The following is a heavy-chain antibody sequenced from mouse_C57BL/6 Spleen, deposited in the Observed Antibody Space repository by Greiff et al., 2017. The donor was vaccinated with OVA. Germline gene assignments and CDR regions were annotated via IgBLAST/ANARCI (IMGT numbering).Heavy chain of an antibody. CDR1: GFTFTDYY. CDR3: ARYRCNQRYFDV. Sequence: EVQVVESGGGLVQPGGSLSLSCAASGFTFTDYYMSWVRQPPGKALEWLGFIRNKANGYTTEYSASVKGRFTISRDNSQSILYLQMNALRAEDSATYYCARYRCNQRYFDVGGTGTTVTVSS. J-gene: IGHJ1*03. V-gene: IGHV7-3*01. CDR2: IRNKANGYTT. D-gene: IGHD2-1*01.